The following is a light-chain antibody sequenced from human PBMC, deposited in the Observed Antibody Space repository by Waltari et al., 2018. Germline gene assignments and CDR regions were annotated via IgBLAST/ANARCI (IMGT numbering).Light chain of an antibody. CDR3: QQSYSTPLT. V-gene: IGKV1-39*01. CDR2: AAS. J-gene: IGKJ4*01. CDR1: QSISSY. Sequence: IQMTQSPSSLSASVGDRVTITCRASQSISSYLNWYQQKPGNAPKLLIYAASSLQSGVPSRFSVSGSGTDFTLTISSLQPEDFATYYCQQSYSTPLTFGGGTKVEI.